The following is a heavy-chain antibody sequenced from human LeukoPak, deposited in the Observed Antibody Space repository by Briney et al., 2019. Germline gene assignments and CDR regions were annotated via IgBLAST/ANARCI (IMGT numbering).Heavy chain of an antibody. Sequence: GGSLILSCAASGFTSSSYSMNWVRQAPGKGLEWISYISSRSSTIYYADSAKGRFTISRDNAKNSLYLQMNSLRAEDTAVYYCARGRGSDLRPRAFDIWGQGTMVIVSS. D-gene: IGHD3-10*01. CDR3: ARGRGSDLRPRAFDI. CDR2: ISSRSSTI. CDR1: GFTSSSYS. V-gene: IGHV3-48*04. J-gene: IGHJ3*02.